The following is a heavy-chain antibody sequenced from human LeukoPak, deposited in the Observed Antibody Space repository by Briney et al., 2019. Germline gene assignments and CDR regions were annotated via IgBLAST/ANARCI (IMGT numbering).Heavy chain of an antibody. CDR1: GFTFIRYW. CDR2: SNEDGSTT. J-gene: IGHJ4*02. Sequence: PGGSLRLSCAASGFTFIRYWMHWFRQAPGKGLVWVSRSNEDGSTTNYADSVKGRFTISRDNAKNTLYLQMNSLTAEDTAVYYCDRDLGGRSGHWGQGTLVTVSS. V-gene: IGHV3-74*01. D-gene: IGHD1-26*01. CDR3: DRDLGGRSGH.